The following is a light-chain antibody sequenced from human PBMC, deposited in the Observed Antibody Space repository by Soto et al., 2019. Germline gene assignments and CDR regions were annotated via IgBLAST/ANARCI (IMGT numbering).Light chain of an antibody. CDR2: DAS. J-gene: IGKJ5*01. V-gene: IGKV3-11*01. CDR3: QQRSNWPIT. Sequence: TQSPGTLSLSPGERATLSCRASQSVSSQLAWYQQKPGQAPRLLIYDASNRATGIPARFSGSGSGTDFTLTISSLEPEDFAVYYCQQRSNWPITFGQGTRLEIK. CDR1: QSVSSQ.